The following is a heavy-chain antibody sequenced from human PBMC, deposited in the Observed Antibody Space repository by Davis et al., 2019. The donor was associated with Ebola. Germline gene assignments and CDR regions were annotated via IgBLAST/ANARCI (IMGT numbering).Heavy chain of an antibody. J-gene: IGHJ4*02. V-gene: IGHV1-46*01. CDR1: GYTFTSYG. Sequence: ASVKVSCKASGYTFTSYGISWVRQAPGQGLEWMGIINPSGGSTSYAQKFQGRVTMTRDTSTSTVYMELSSLRSEDTAVYYCARIVSGSYSDYWGQGTLVTVSS. CDR2: INPSGGST. D-gene: IGHD1-26*01. CDR3: ARIVSGSYSDY.